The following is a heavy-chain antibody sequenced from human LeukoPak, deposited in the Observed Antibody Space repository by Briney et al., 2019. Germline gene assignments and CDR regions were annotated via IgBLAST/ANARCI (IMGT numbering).Heavy chain of an antibody. CDR1: GFTFSDYA. D-gene: IGHD3-10*01. Sequence: GSLRLSCAASGFTFSDYAMHWVRQAPGKGLEWIGSVHHTGSTYYNPSLRSRVSISVDKSTNHISLEVTSVTAADTAVYYCARDWGFGDSEDWFDPWGQGTLVTVSS. CDR2: VHHTGST. J-gene: IGHJ5*02. V-gene: IGHV4-38-2*02. CDR3: ARDWGFGDSEDWFDP.